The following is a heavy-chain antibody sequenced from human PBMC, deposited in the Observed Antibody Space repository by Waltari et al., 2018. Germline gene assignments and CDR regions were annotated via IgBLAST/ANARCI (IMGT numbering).Heavy chain of an antibody. CDR1: GDSMSGSDF. Sequence: QLQLHQSGPGLVYPSESLSLTCVVSGDSMSGSDFWSWVRQSPRKGLEWIGQVHRPGRTNYNPSLAGRVTVSSDTSNKQFSLTVSSPTAADTAIYYCARDRGRGLYLDSWGQGTLVTVSP. CDR3: ARDRGRGLYLDS. D-gene: IGHD2-15*01. CDR2: VHRPGRT. V-gene: IGHV4-4*02. J-gene: IGHJ4*02.